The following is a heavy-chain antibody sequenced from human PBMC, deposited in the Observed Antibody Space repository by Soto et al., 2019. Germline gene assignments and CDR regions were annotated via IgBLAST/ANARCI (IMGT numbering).Heavy chain of an antibody. V-gene: IGHV3-48*04. Sequence: PGGSLRLSCVASGFTFSRFSLHWVRQAPGKGLEWISYISHSGKTIYYADSVKGRFTISRDDAKNTLYLQMNSLRAEDTAMYYCTRRDSGAFDVWGHGTMVTVSS. CDR1: GFTFSRFS. CDR3: TRRDSGAFDV. J-gene: IGHJ3*01. CDR2: ISHSGKTI.